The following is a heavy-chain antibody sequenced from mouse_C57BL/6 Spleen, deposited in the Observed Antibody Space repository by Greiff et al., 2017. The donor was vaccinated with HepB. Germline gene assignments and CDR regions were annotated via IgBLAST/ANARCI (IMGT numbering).Heavy chain of an antibody. J-gene: IGHJ2*01. Sequence: VKLQESGAELARPGASVKLSCKASGYTFTSYGISWVKQRTGQGLEWIGEIYPRSGNTYYNEKFKGKATLTADKSSSTAYMELRSLTSEDSAVYFCAREPITTVVATGGFDYWGQGTTLTVSS. D-gene: IGHD1-1*01. CDR2: IYPRSGNT. CDR3: AREPITTVVATGGFDY. CDR1: GYTFTSYG. V-gene: IGHV1-81*01.